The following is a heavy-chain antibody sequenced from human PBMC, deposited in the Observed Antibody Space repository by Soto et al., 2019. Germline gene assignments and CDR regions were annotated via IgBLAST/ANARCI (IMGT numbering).Heavy chain of an antibody. Sequence: EVQLLESGGGLVQPGGSLTLSCPTSGFTFSSYAMSWVRQAPGKGLEWVSTISGSGGSTYYTDSVKGRFTISRDNSKNILYLQMNSLRVENTALYYCAHLRTRAVAGRGSGYWGQGTLVGVSA. V-gene: IGHV3-23*01. CDR3: AHLRTRAVAGRGSGY. CDR1: GFTFSSYA. CDR2: ISGSGGST. J-gene: IGHJ4*02. D-gene: IGHD6-19*01.